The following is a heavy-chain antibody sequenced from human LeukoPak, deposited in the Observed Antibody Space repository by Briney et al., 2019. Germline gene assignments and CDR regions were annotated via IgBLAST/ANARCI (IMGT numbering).Heavy chain of an antibody. CDR2: ISSDGSDK. D-gene: IGHD1-1*01. CDR3: ARDVHYTSSKPGWPFDA. CDR1: GFTFSEYA. J-gene: IGHJ3*01. V-gene: IGHV3-30*15. Sequence: GGSLRLSCIASGFTFSEYAMHWVRQAPGSGPEWVAFISSDGSDKYYADSVKGRLTISRDNSKSTLYLQMSSLRPDDTAVFSCARDVHYTSSKPGWPFDAWGQGTVVTVSS.